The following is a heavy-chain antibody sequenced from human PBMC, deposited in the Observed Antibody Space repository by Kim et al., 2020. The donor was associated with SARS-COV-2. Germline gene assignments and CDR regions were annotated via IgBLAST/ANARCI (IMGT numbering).Heavy chain of an antibody. CDR3: AGTKLRFLEWLID. Sequence: SETLSLTCTVSGGSISSYYWSWIRQPPGKGLEWIGYIYYSGSTNYNPSLKSRVTISVDTSKNQFSLKLSSVTAADTAVYYCAGTKLRFLEWLIDWGQGNLVTVSS. J-gene: IGHJ1*01. D-gene: IGHD3-3*01. CDR2: IYYSGST. CDR1: GGSISSYY. V-gene: IGHV4-59*13.